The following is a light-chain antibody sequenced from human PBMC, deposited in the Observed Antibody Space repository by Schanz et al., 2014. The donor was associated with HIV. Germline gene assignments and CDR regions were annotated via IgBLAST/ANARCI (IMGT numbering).Light chain of an antibody. V-gene: IGLV1-40*01. CDR2: GST. CDR3: QSFDSSLSAVV. J-gene: IGLJ2*01. Sequence: QSVLTQPPSVSAAPGQRVTISCIGSRSNIGAGYDVHWYQHLPGTAPKLLIYGSTNRPSGVPDRFSGSKSGTSASLAITGLQAEDEADYYCQSFDSSLSAVVFGGGTKLTVL. CDR1: RSNIGAGYD.